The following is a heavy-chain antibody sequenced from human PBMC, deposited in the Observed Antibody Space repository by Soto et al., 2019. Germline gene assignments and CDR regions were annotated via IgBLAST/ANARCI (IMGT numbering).Heavy chain of an antibody. J-gene: IGHJ4*02. D-gene: IGHD3-22*01. Sequence: QITLKGSGPTLVKPTQAFTLTCTFSGFSLSTSIEGEGWIRQPPGKSMEWLALIYWDDDKGYSPSLNSRRTITKDTSKNQVVLTMTNMDPVDTATYSCAHSRGCYDSSGCDFDYWGQGTLVTVSS. CDR1: GFSLSTSIEG. V-gene: IGHV2-5*02. CDR2: IYWDDDK. CDR3: AHSRGCYDSSGCDFDY.